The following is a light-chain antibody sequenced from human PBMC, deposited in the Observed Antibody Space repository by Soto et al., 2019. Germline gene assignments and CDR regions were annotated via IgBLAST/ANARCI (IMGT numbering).Light chain of an antibody. CDR3: QQSYITPFT. Sequence: DIQMTQSPSSLSASVGDSVTITCRASQSIRDYLNWYQQRPGKAPNLLIYGASSLQSGVPSRFSGSGSGSDFTLTISRLQPEDFATYYCQQSYITPFTFGQGTKLEIK. CDR2: GAS. V-gene: IGKV1-39*01. J-gene: IGKJ2*01. CDR1: QSIRDY.